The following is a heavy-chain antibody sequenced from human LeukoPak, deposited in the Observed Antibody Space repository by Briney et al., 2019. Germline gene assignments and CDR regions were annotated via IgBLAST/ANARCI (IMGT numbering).Heavy chain of an antibody. J-gene: IGHJ4*02. CDR2: ISGYNGNT. V-gene: IGHV1-18*04. CDR3: ARDPSLITATCGDY. D-gene: IGHD2-21*01. CDR1: VYTLSSYG. Sequence: ASVKVSCTASVYTLSSYGVSRVRQVPRQGLEWMAWISGYNGNTNYAQKFPGRVTLTTDTSTSTAYMELRSLRSDDTAVYYCARDPSLITATCGDYWGQGTLVTVSS.